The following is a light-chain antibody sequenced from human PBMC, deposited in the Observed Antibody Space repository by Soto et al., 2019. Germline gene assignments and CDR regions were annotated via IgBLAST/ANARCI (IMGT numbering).Light chain of an antibody. CDR1: QSISLS. CDR2: DAS. Sequence: MTQSPSTLSAFVGDRVTITCRASQSISLSLAWYQQKPGKAPDLLISDASNLERGVPSRFSGSGSGTEFTLTISSLQPDDFATYYCQQYNPYWTFGPGTKVDIK. CDR3: QQYNPYWT. J-gene: IGKJ1*01. V-gene: IGKV1-5*01.